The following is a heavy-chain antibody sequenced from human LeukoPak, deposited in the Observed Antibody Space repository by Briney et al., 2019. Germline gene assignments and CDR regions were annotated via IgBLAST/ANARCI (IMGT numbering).Heavy chain of an antibody. J-gene: IGHJ6*03. D-gene: IGHD2/OR15-2a*01. CDR1: GYSISSGYY. Sequence: PSETLSLTCTVSGYSISSGYYWGWIRQPPGKGLEWIGYIYYSGSTNYNPSLKSRVTISVDTSKNQFSLKLSSVTAADTAVYYCARVIERYYYMDVWGKGTTVTVSS. V-gene: IGHV4-61*01. CDR3: ARVIERYYYMDV. CDR2: IYYSGST.